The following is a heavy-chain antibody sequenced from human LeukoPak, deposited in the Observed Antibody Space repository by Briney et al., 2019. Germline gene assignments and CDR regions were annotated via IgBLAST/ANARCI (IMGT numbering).Heavy chain of an antibody. CDR3: ARVMRRDYDFWSGYSGNWFDP. V-gene: IGHV1-18*01. Sequence: ASVKVSCKASGYTFTSYGISWVRQAPGQELEWMGWISAYNGNTNYAQKLQGRVTMTTDTSTSTAYMELRSLRSDDTAVYYCARVMRRDYDFWSGYSGNWFDPWGQGTLVTVSS. CDR2: ISAYNGNT. D-gene: IGHD3-3*01. CDR1: GYTFTSYG. J-gene: IGHJ5*02.